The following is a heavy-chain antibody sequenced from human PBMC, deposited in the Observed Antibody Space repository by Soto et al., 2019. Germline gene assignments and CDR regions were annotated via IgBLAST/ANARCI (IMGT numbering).Heavy chain of an antibody. CDR3: ARLIDLYVVFDY. D-gene: IGHD3-16*01. CDR2: IYWDDDK. J-gene: IGHJ4*02. Sequence: SGPTLVNPTQTLTLTCTFSGFSLSTSEVAVGWIRQPPGKALEWLALIYWDDDKRYSPTLNNRLTVTKDTSKNQVVLSMTNLDTVDTGTYFCARLIDLYVVFDYWGQGILVTVSS. V-gene: IGHV2-5*02. CDR1: GFSLSTSEVA.